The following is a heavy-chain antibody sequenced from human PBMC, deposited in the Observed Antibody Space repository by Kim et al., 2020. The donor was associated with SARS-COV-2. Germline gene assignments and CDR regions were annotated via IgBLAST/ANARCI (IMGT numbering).Heavy chain of an antibody. CDR1: GYTFTSYG. Sequence: ASVKVSCKASGYTFTSYGISWVRQAPGQGLEWMGWISAYNGNTNYAQKLQGRVTMTTDTSTSTAYMELRSLRSDDTAVYYCARWEYYDSSGYLYYYYGMDVWGQGTTVTVSS. V-gene: IGHV1-18*01. D-gene: IGHD3-22*01. CDR3: ARWEYYDSSGYLYYYYGMDV. J-gene: IGHJ6*02. CDR2: ISAYNGNT.